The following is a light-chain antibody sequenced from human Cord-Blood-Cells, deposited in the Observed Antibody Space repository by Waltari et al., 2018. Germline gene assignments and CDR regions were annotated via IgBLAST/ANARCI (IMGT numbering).Light chain of an antibody. CDR1: QGISSY. J-gene: IGKJ1*01. Sequence: AIRITQSPSSLSASTGDRVTITCPASQGISSYLAWYQQKPGKAPKLLIYAASTLQSGVPSRFSGSGSGTDFPLTISCLQSEDFATYYCQQYYSYPTFGQGTKVEIK. V-gene: IGKV1-8*01. CDR2: AAS. CDR3: QQYYSYPT.